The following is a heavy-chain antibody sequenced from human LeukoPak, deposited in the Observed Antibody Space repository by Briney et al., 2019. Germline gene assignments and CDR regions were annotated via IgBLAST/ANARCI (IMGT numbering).Heavy chain of an antibody. D-gene: IGHD2-15*01. Sequence: AAVRVSCKASGYSFTGSFIFWMRQAPGQGLECMGWLNTDNGGVKYAQKFQGRGTMTTDTSISTAYMELRGLRSDDTAVYYCARDGRTCSGDSCYSFFDYWGQGTLVSVSS. J-gene: IGHJ4*02. CDR1: GYSFTGSF. V-gene: IGHV1-2*02. CDR3: ARDGRTCSGDSCYSFFDY. CDR2: LNTDNGGV.